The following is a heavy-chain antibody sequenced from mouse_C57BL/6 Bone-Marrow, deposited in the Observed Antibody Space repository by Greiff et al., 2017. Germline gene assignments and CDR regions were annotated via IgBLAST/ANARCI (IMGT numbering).Heavy chain of an antibody. V-gene: IGHV2-2*01. Sequence: VQLQQSGPGLVQPSPSLSITCTVSGFSLTSYGVHWVRQSPGKGLEWLGVIWSGGSTDYNAAFISRLSISKDNSKSQVFFKMNSLQADDTAIYYCARKYYDYFYYAMDYWGQGTSVTVSS. CDR1: GFSLTSYG. CDR3: ARKYYDYFYYAMDY. D-gene: IGHD2-4*01. J-gene: IGHJ4*01. CDR2: IWSGGST.